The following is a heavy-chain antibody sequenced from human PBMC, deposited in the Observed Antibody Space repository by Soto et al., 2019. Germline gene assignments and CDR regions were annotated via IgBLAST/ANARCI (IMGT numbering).Heavy chain of an antibody. CDR1: GFTFSRHW. CDR3: ASRPPERAYYGVFDY. D-gene: IGHD3-3*01. Sequence: EVQLVESGGGLVQPGGSLRLSCAASGFTFSRHWMTWVRQSVGKGLEWVANIKEDGSEEYYVDSVKGRFSISRDNAKNSLYLQMNSLRAEDTAVYYCASRPPERAYYGVFDYWGQGALVTVSS. CDR2: IKEDGSEE. V-gene: IGHV3-7*03. J-gene: IGHJ4*02.